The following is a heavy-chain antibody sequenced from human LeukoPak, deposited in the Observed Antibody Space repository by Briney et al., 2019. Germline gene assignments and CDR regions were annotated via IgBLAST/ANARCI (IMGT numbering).Heavy chain of an antibody. V-gene: IGHV3-23*01. D-gene: IGHD2-2*01. Sequence: GGSLRLSCAASGFTFSSYALTWVRQAPGKGLEWVSTVSGSGGSTYYTDSVKGRFTISRDNSKNTLYLQMNSLRAEDAALYYCAHERGGVVSVAMDYWGQGTLVTVSS. J-gene: IGHJ4*02. CDR1: GFTFSSYA. CDR2: VSGSGGST. CDR3: AHERGGVVSVAMDY.